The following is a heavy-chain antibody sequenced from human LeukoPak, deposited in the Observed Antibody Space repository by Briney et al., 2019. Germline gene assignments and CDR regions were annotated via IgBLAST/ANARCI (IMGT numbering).Heavy chain of an antibody. D-gene: IGHD5-18*01. V-gene: IGHV3-48*03. CDR1: GFTFSSYE. CDR2: ISSSGSPI. Sequence: GGSLRLSCAASGFTFSSYEMNWVRQAPGRGLEWVSYISSSGSPIYYADSVKGRFTISRDNAKNSLYLQMNSLRAEDTAVYYCARAQGGYAYGYGDYWGQGTLVTVSS. J-gene: IGHJ4*02. CDR3: ARAQGGYAYGYGDY.